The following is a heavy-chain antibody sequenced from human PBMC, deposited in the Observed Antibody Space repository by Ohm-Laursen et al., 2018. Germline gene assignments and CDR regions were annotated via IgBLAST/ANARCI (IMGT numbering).Heavy chain of an antibody. CDR1: GCSMRSYY. CDR3: ARDRHLDDAFDI. CDR2: IYHSGST. D-gene: IGHD3-3*01. J-gene: IGHJ3*02. V-gene: IGHV4-59*01. Sequence: SETLSLTCTVSGCSMRSYYWSWIRQPPGKGLEWIGYIYHSGSTTYNPSLKSPVTISIDTSKRQFSLKLSSVTAADTAVYYCARDRHLDDAFDIWGQGTKVTVSS.